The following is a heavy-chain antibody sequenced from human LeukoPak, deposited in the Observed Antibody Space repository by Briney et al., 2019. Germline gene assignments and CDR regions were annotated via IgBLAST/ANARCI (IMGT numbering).Heavy chain of an antibody. V-gene: IGHV4-34*01. CDR3: ATGRFRLPGY. D-gene: IGHD5-12*01. CDR1: GFAFSSYS. Sequence: KSGGSLRLSCAASGFAFSSYSMNWVRQPPGKGLEWIGEINHSGSTNYNPSLKSRVTISVDTSKNQFSLKLSSVTAADTAVYYCATGRFRLPGYWGQGTLVTVSS. J-gene: IGHJ4*02. CDR2: INHSGST.